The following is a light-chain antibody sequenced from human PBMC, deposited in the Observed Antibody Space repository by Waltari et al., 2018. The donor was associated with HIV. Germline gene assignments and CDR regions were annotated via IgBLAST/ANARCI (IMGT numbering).Light chain of an antibody. J-gene: IGKJ5*01. CDR1: QSVSSN. CDR2: GAS. CDR3: QQYDVWPPLT. V-gene: IGKV3-15*01. Sequence: EIVMTQSPATLSVSPGERATLPCRASQSVSSNLAWYQHKPGQAPRLLIYGASTRATGIPARFSGSGSGTDFTLTISSLQSEDFAVYYCQQYDVWPPLTFGQGTRLEIK.